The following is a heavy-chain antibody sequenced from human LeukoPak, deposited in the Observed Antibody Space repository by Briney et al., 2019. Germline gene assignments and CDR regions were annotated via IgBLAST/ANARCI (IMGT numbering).Heavy chain of an antibody. D-gene: IGHD4-11*01. CDR2: ISGSGGST. CDR1: GFTFSSYA. V-gene: IGHV3-23*01. CDR3: ARRGEYSNLNYLEY. J-gene: IGHJ4*02. Sequence: GGSLRLSCAASGFTFSSYAMSWVRQAPGKGLEWVSAISGSGGSTYYADSVKGRFTISRDNSKNTLYLQMNSLRAEDTAVYYCARRGEYSNLNYLEYWGQGTLVTVSS.